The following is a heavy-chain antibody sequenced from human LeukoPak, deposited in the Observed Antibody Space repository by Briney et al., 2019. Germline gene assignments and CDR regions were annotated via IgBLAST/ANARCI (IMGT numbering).Heavy chain of an antibody. Sequence: GGSLRLSCAASGFTFSAHWMHWVRQTPGKGLVWISRIDNDGSITRYADSVKGRFTISRDNAKNTLYLQMNSLRIDDTGIYYCTRVKSNYDTSGSEDAFDIWGQGTMVTASS. V-gene: IGHV3-74*01. CDR1: GFTFSAHW. J-gene: IGHJ3*02. D-gene: IGHD3-22*01. CDR2: IDNDGSIT. CDR3: TRVKSNYDTSGSEDAFDI.